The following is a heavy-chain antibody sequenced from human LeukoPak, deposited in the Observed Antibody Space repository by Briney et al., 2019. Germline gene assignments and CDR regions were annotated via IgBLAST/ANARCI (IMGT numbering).Heavy chain of an antibody. CDR2: IYPGDSDT. D-gene: IGHD5-18*01. J-gene: IGHJ4*02. V-gene: IGHV5-51*01. CDR3: ARQRRKTGAMVTSVFDY. CDR1: GYSFTSYW. Sequence: GESLKISCKGSGYSFTSYWTGWVRQMPGKGLEWMGIIYPGDSDTRYSPSFQGQVTISADKSISTAYLQWSSLKASDTAMYYCARQRRKTGAMVTSVFDYWGQGTLVTVSS.